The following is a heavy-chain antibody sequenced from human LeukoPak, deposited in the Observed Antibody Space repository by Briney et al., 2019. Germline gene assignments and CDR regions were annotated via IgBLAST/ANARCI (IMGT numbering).Heavy chain of an antibody. J-gene: IGHJ6*02. CDR3: AKPGHSSGWYYYGMDV. D-gene: IGHD6-19*01. CDR2: ISGSGGST. Sequence: GGSLRLSCAASGFTFSSYAMSWVRQAPGKGLEWVSAISGSGGSTYYADSVKGRFTISRDNSKNTLYLQMNSLRAEDTAVYYCAKPGHSSGWYYYGMDVWGQGTTVTVPS. V-gene: IGHV3-23*01. CDR1: GFTFSSYA.